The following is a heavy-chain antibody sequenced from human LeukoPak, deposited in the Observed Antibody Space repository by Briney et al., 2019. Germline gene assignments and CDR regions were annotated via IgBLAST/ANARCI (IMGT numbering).Heavy chain of an antibody. CDR3: ARVPIHGTTWPYYFDF. V-gene: IGHV1-18*01. J-gene: IGHJ4*02. Sequence: GASVKVSCKASGYTFTSYGVSWVRQAPGQGLEWMGWISAYNGNTNYAQKLQGRGTLTTDTSTSTAYMDLRSLTSDDTAVYFCARVPIHGTTWPYYFDFWGQGTLVTVTS. CDR1: GYTFTSYG. D-gene: IGHD1-14*01. CDR2: ISAYNGNT.